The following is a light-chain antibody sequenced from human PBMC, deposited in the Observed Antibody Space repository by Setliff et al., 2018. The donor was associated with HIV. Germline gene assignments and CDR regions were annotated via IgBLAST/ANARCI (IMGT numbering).Light chain of an antibody. CDR1: GSNIGSFNY. J-gene: IGLJ2*01. CDR2: EVF. V-gene: IGLV2-8*01. Sequence: QSALTQPPSASGSPGQSVTISCTGSGSNIGSFNYVSWYQQYPDKAPRLLIYEVFNRPSGVPGRFSGSKSGDTASLTISTLQAEDEADYYCCSYASGDIWIFGGGTK. CDR3: CSYASGDIWI.